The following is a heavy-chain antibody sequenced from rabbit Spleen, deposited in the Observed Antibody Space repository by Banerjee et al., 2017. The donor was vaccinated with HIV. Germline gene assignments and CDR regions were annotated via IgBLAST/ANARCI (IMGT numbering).Heavy chain of an antibody. CDR2: INTATGKD. CDR1: GFSFSDRDV. D-gene: IGHD6-1*01. J-gene: IGHJ4*01. CDR3: ARDLHASVSSL. Sequence: QEQLEESGRGLVKPEGSLTLTCKASGFSFSDRDVMCWVRQAPGKGLEWVACINTATGKDVYANWAKGRFTISKTSSTTVTLQVTSLTAADTATYFSARDLHASVSSLWGPGTLVTVS. V-gene: IGHV1S45*01.